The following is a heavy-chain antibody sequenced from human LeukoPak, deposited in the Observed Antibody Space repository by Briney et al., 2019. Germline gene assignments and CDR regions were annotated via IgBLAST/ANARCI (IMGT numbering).Heavy chain of an antibody. V-gene: IGHV3-23*01. CDR3: AKKGQADDNGKPD. CDR1: GFTFSSYD. Sequence: GGSLSLSCAASGFTFSSYDLSWVRQAPGKGLECVSAIRRGVGSTYYADSVKGRFTISRDNSKNTLYLQMNNLRADDTAVYYCAKKGQADDNGKPDWGQGTLVTVSS. D-gene: IGHD1-1*01. J-gene: IGHJ4*02. CDR2: IRRGVGST.